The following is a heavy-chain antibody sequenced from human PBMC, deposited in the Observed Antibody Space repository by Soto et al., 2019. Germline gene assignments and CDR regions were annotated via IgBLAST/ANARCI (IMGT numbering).Heavy chain of an antibody. J-gene: IGHJ4*02. Sequence: GASVKVSCKASGYTFTSYYMHWVRQAPGQGLERMGIINPSGGSTSYAQKFQGRVTMTRDTSTSTVYMELSSLRSEDTAVYYCAIALVKYYDFWSGYSTQFDYWGQGPLVTGSS. CDR2: INPSGGST. D-gene: IGHD3-3*01. V-gene: IGHV1-46*01. CDR3: AIALVKYYDFWSGYSTQFDY. CDR1: GYTFTSYY.